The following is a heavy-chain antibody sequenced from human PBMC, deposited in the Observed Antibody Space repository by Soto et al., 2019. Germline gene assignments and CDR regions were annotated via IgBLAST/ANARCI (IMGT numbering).Heavy chain of an antibody. V-gene: IGHV4-31*03. CDR2: IYYSGST. D-gene: IGHD6-13*01. CDR3: ARGSGRYSSSWYYFDY. CDR1: GGSISSSGYY. J-gene: IGHJ4*02. Sequence: SETLSLTCTVSGGSISSSGYYWRWIRQHPGKGLEWIGYIYYSGSTYYNPSLKSRVTISVDTSKNQFSLKLSSVTAADTAVYYCARGSGRYSSSWYYFDYWGQGTLVTVSS.